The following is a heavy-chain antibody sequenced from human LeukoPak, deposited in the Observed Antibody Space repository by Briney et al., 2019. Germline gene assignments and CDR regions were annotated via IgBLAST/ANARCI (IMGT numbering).Heavy chain of an antibody. D-gene: IGHD4-17*01. V-gene: IGHV3-30*18. CDR1: GFIFSNYA. Sequence: GGSLRLSCSASGFIFSNYAIHWVRQAPGKGLEWVAAISYDGNTQHYADPVKGRFTISRDNSKSKVYLQIDTLTIEDSAVYYCVKPYPTLTTSSVLDTWGQGTLVTVSS. CDR3: VKPYPTLTTSSVLDT. J-gene: IGHJ5*01. CDR2: ISYDGNTQ.